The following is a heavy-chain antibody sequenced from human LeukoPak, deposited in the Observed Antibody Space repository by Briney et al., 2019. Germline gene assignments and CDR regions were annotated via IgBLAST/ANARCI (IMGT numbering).Heavy chain of an antibody. J-gene: IGHJ4*02. Sequence: ASATVSCKASGYIFTNYGLNWVRQAPGQGLEWMGWISTYNNNTKYAQKFQGRVTMTTDTSTNTAYMELRSLRSDDTAVYYCARGFPSGKQWLTNWGQGTLVTVSS. V-gene: IGHV1-18*01. CDR1: GYIFTNYG. CDR3: ARGFPSGKQWLTN. D-gene: IGHD6-19*01. CDR2: ISTYNNNT.